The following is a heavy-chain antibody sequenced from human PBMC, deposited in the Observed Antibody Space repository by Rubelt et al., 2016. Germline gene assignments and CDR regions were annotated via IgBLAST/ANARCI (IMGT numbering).Heavy chain of an antibody. Sequence: GASVKVSCKASGYTFTGYYMHWVRQAPGQGLEWMGRINPNSGGTNYAQKFQGRVTMTRDTSISTAYMELSRLRSDDTAVYYCARDFSSTVTTYGMDVWGQGTTVTGSS. V-gene: IGHV1-2*06. J-gene: IGHJ6*02. CDR1: GYTFTGYY. D-gene: IGHD4-11*01. CDR3: ARDFSSTVTTYGMDV. CDR2: INPNSGGT.